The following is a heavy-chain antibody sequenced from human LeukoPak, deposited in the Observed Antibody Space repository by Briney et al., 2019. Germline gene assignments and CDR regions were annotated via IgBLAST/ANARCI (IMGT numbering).Heavy chain of an antibody. CDR3: VRDQYAYCVTTSCYDLGGYFDY. J-gene: IGHJ4*02. V-gene: IGHV3-74*01. D-gene: IGHD2-2*01. CDR2: INDDGSDT. Sequence: GGSLRLSCAASGFTFKLYWMHWVRQVPGKRPVWVSRINDDGSDTIYADSVRGRFTISRDDAKNTVYLQMNNLRAEDTAVYYCVRDQYAYCVTTSCYDLGGYFDYWGQGTLVTVSS. CDR1: GFTFKLYW.